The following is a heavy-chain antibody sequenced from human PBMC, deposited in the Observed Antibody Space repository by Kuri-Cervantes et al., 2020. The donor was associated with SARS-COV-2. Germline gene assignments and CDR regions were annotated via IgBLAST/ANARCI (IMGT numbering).Heavy chain of an antibody. CDR1: GFTFSSYA. Sequence: SCAASGFTFSSYAVHWVRQAPGKGPEWVAVVSYDGSNKYYADSVKGRLTISRDNSKNTLYLQMNSLRAEDTAVYYCARIYSSGWYLGNGVDYWGQGTLVTVSS. CDR2: VSYDGSNK. CDR3: ARIYSSGWYLGNGVDY. J-gene: IGHJ4*02. D-gene: IGHD6-19*01. V-gene: IGHV3-30*04.